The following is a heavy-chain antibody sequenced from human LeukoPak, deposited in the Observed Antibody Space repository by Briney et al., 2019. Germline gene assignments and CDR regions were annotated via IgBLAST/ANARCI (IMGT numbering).Heavy chain of an antibody. V-gene: IGHV3-48*01. CDR2: ISSSSSTI. Sequence: PGGSLRLSCAASGFTFSSYSMNWVRQAPGKGLEWVSYISSSSSTIYYADSVKGRFTISRDNAKNSLYLQMNSLRAEDTAVYYCARELGYCSSTSCSNWGQGTLVTVSS. CDR1: GFTFSSYS. CDR3: ARELGYCSSTSCSN. J-gene: IGHJ4*02. D-gene: IGHD2-2*01.